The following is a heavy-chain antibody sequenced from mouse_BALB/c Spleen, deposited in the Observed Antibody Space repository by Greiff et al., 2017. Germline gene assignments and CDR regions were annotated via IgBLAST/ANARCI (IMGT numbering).Heavy chain of an antibody. Sequence: VQLQQSGPGLVKPSQSLSLTCTVTGYSITSDYAWNWIRQFPGNKLEWMGYISYSGSTSYNPSLKSRISITRDTSKNQFFLQLNSVTTEDTATYYCARPYGNYAWFAYWGQGTLVTVSA. J-gene: IGHJ3*01. V-gene: IGHV3-2*02. CDR2: ISYSGST. CDR1: GYSITSDYA. CDR3: ARPYGNYAWFAY. D-gene: IGHD2-1*01.